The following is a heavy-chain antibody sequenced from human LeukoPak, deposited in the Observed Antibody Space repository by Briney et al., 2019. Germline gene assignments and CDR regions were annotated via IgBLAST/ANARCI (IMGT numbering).Heavy chain of an antibody. D-gene: IGHD4-23*01. CDR2: IYWNDDK. CDR3: AHSPGDYVGNHYFDY. Sequence: SGPTLVKPTQTLTLTCTFSGFSLSTSGVGVGWIRQPPGKALEWLALIYWNDDKRYSPSLKSRLTITKDPSKNQVVLTMTNMDPVDTATYYCAHSPGDYVGNHYFDYWGQGTLVTVSS. V-gene: IGHV2-5*01. CDR1: GFSLSTSGVG. J-gene: IGHJ4*02.